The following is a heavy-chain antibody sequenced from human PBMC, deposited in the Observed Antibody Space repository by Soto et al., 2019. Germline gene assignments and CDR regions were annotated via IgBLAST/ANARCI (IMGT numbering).Heavy chain of an antibody. V-gene: IGHV3-11*06. CDR1: GFTFSDYY. D-gene: IGHD2-2*01. Sequence: NPGGSLRLSCAASGFTFSDYYMSWIRQAPGKGLEWVSYISSSSSYTNYADSVKGRFTISRDNAKNSLYLQMNSLRAEDTAVYYCASSVGYCSSTSCLDYYYYGMDVWGQGTTVTVSS. CDR2: ISSSSSYT. CDR3: ASSVGYCSSTSCLDYYYYGMDV. J-gene: IGHJ6*02.